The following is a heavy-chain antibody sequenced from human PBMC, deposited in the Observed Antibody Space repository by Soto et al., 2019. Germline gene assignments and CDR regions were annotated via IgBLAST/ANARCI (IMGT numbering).Heavy chain of an antibody. CDR3: ARSYGGGYYFDY. D-gene: IGHD5-18*01. CDR1: GGSIRSYY. CDR2: IYYSGST. V-gene: IGHV4-59*01. Sequence: SEALSLTCTVSGGSIRSYYCSWIRQPPGKGLEWIGYIYYSGSTNYNPSLKSRVTISVDTSKNQFSLKLSSVTAADTAVYYCARSYGGGYYFDYWGQGTLVPVSS. J-gene: IGHJ4*02.